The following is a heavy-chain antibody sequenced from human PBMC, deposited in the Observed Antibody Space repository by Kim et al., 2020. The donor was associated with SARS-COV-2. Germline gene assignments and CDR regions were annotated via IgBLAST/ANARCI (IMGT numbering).Heavy chain of an antibody. CDR2: T. D-gene: IGHD3-10*01. V-gene: IGHV3-74*01. CDR3: TSGEAHAFDI. J-gene: IGHJ3*02. Sequence: TRSADCVKGRVSISRDNAKSTLYMQMNSLRSEDKAVYYCTSGEAHAFDIWGQGTMVTVSS.